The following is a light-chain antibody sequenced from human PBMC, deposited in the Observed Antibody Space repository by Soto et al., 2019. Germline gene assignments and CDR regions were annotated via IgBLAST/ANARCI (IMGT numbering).Light chain of an antibody. V-gene: IGLV2-14*03. CDR3: SSYTASGTYV. Sequence: QSALTQPASVSGSPGQSITISCTGTSSDVGYYNYVSWYQQHPGKAPKLMIYDVSNQPSGISNRFSGSKSGNTASLTISGLQAEDEADYYCSSYTASGTYVFATGTKVTVL. CDR2: DVS. CDR1: SSDVGYYNY. J-gene: IGLJ1*01.